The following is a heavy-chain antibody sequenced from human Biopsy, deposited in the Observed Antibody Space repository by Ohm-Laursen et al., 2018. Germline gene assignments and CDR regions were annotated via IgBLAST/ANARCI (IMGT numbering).Heavy chain of an antibody. D-gene: IGHD2-8*01. CDR3: ARDPLNGHKHFDY. CDR2: INCKTGAT. V-gene: IGHV1-2*02. J-gene: IGHJ4*02. CDR1: SYTFTDYN. Sequence: ASVKVSCKASSYTFTDYNIHWMRQAPGQGLEWLGYINCKTGATNYAQKFQGTVTRTRDTSISTAYLALGSLRSADTAIYYCARDPLNGHKHFDYWGQGSLVTVSS.